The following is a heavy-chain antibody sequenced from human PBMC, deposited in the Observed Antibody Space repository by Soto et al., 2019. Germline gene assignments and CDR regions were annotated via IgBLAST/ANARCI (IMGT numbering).Heavy chain of an antibody. J-gene: IGHJ5*02. CDR3: ARHFSADRNWFDP. CDR2: IYYSGST. D-gene: IGHD3-3*02. Sequence: PSETLSLTCTVSGGSISGSSYYWGWIGQPPGKGLEWIGSIYYSGSTYYNPSLKSRVTISVDTSKNQFSLKLSSVTAADTAVYYCARHFSADRNWFDPWGQGTLVTVSS. CDR1: GGSISGSSYY. V-gene: IGHV4-39*01.